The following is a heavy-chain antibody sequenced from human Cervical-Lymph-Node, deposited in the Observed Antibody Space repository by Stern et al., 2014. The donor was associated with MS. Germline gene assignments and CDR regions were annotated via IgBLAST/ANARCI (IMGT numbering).Heavy chain of an antibody. CDR1: GFTFDDYA. CDR2: IRWNSGSI. CDR3: AQLVPNRHRAFDI. J-gene: IGHJ3*02. Sequence: DVQLVESGGGLVQPGRSLRLSCAASGFTFDDYAMHWVRQAPGNGLELVSGIRWNSGSIGYADSVKGRFTISRDNAKNSLYLQMNSLRAEDTALYYCAQLVPNRHRAFDIWGQGTMVTVSS. D-gene: IGHD6-13*01. V-gene: IGHV3-9*01.